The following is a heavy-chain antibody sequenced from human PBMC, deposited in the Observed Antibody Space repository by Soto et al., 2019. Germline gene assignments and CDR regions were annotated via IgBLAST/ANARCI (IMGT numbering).Heavy chain of an antibody. J-gene: IGHJ4*02. CDR2: IIPIFGTA. Sequence: SVKVSCKASGGTFSSYAISWVRQAPGQGLEWMGGIIPIFGTANYAQKFQGRVTITADKSTSTAYMELSSLRSEDTAVYYCARASGAYYDILTGYYNFDYCGQGTLLTVSS. D-gene: IGHD3-9*01. CDR1: GGTFSSYA. V-gene: IGHV1-69*06. CDR3: ARASGAYYDILTGYYNFDY.